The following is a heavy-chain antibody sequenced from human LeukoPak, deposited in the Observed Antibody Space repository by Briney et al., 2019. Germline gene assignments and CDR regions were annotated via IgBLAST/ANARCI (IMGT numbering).Heavy chain of an antibody. D-gene: IGHD3-22*01. CDR1: GFTFSGSA. Sequence: GGSLRLSCAASGFTFSGSAMHWVRQASGKGLEWVGRIRSKANSYATAYAASVKGRFTISRDDSKNTAYPQMNSLKTEDTAVYYCMLGSGSYDSSDFDYWGQGTLVTVSS. J-gene: IGHJ4*02. CDR2: IRSKANSYAT. V-gene: IGHV3-73*01. CDR3: MLGSGSYDSSDFDY.